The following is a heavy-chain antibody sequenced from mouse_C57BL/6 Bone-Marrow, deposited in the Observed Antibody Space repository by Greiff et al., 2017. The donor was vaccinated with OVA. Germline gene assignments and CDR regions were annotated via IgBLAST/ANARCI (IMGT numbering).Heavy chain of an antibody. CDR2: IYPGDGDT. J-gene: IGHJ4*01. CDR3: ARWGLGDYYAMDY. D-gene: IGHD2-4*01. Sequence: VQLQQSGPELVKPGASVKISCKASGYAFSSSWMNWVKQRPGKGLEWIGRIYPGDGDTNYNGKFKGKATLTADKSSSTAYMQLSSLTSEDSAVYFCARWGLGDYYAMDYWGQGTSVTVSS. CDR1: GYAFSSSW. V-gene: IGHV1-82*01.